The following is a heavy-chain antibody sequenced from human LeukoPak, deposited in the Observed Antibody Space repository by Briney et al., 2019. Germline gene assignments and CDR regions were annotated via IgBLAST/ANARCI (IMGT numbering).Heavy chain of an antibody. V-gene: IGHV4-59*01. Sequence: SETLSLTCTVSGGSIGSYYWSWIRQPPGKGLEWIGYIYNSGSTNYNPSLKSRVTISVDTSKNQFSLNLSSVTAADTAVYYCARGNYYDSRFDYWGQGILVTVFS. CDR1: GGSIGSYY. D-gene: IGHD3-22*01. CDR2: IYNSGST. J-gene: IGHJ4*02. CDR3: ARGNYYDSRFDY.